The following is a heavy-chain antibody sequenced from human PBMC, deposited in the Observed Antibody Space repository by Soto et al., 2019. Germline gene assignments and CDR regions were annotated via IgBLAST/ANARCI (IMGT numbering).Heavy chain of an antibody. CDR1: GFTVSSNY. CDR3: ARVTIFGVVDSMDV. CDR2: IYSGGST. V-gene: IGHV3-53*01. J-gene: IGHJ6*02. Sequence: GALRLSCAASGFTVSSNYMSWVRQAPGKGLEWVSVIYSGGSTYYADSVKGRSTISRDNSKNTLYLQMNSLRAEDTAVYYCARVTIFGVVDSMDVWGQGTTVTISS. D-gene: IGHD3-3*01.